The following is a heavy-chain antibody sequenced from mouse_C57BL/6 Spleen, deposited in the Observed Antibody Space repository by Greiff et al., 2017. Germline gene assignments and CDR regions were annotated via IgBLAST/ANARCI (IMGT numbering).Heavy chain of an antibody. D-gene: IGHD1-1*01. J-gene: IGHJ2*01. CDR1: GYTFTSYW. V-gene: IGHV1-52*01. Sequence: QVQLQQPGAELVRPGSSVKLSCKASGYTFTSYWMHWVKQRPIQGLEWIGNIDPSDSETHYNQKFKDKATLTVDKSSSTAYMQLSSLTSEDSAVDYCARDTTVVADYFDYWGQGTTLTVSS. CDR2: IDPSDSET. CDR3: ARDTTVVADYFDY.